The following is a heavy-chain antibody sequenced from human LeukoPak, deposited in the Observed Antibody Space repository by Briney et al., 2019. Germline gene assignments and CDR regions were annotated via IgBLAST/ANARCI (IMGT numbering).Heavy chain of an antibody. CDR1: GFTFSSYA. D-gene: IGHD3-3*01. V-gene: IGHV3-23*01. CDR2: ISGSGGST. CDR3: AKPHFYSDFWSGYSARDY. Sequence: GGSLRLSCAASGFTFSSYAMSWVRQAPGKGLEWVSAISGSGGSTYYADSVKGRFTISRDNSKNTLYLQMNSLRAEDTAVYYCAKPHFYSDFWSGYSARDYWGQGTLVTVSS. J-gene: IGHJ4*02.